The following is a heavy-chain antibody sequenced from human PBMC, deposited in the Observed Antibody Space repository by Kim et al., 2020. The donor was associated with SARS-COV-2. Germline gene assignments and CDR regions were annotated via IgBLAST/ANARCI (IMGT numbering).Heavy chain of an antibody. CDR2: ISGSGDKT. CDR1: GFTFSAHA. CDR3: ARDRNYISSGYYCYYYGLDV. Sequence: GGSLRLSCEASGFTFSAHAMNWVRQAPGKGLEWVSGISGSGDKTYYADSVKGRFTISRDNSKNTVYLQMNSLRAEDTAVYYCARDRNYISSGYYCYYYGLDVWGRGTTDAVSS. J-gene: IGHJ6*02. V-gene: IGHV3-23*01. D-gene: IGHD3-22*01.